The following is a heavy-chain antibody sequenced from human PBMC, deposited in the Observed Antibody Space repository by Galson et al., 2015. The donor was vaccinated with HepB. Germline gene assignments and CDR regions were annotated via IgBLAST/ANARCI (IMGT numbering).Heavy chain of an antibody. Sequence: SLRLSCAASGFTFSDYYMSWIRQAPGKGLEWVSYISSSGSTIYYADSVKGRFTISRDNAKNPLYLQMNSLRAEDTAVYYCARERRGYCSGGSCDRRGDYWGLGTPVTVSS. CDR3: ARERRGYCSGGSCDRRGDY. V-gene: IGHV3-11*01. D-gene: IGHD2-15*01. CDR2: ISSSGSTI. J-gene: IGHJ4*02. CDR1: GFTFSDYY.